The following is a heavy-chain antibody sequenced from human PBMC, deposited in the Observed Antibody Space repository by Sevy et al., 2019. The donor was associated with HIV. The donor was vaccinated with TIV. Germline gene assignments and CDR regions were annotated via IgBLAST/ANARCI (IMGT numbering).Heavy chain of an antibody. V-gene: IGHV3-23*01. CDR3: AKGMIVSAGDAFDI. D-gene: IGHD3-22*01. CDR2: ISGSGDST. CDR1: GFPFSKYA. Sequence: GGSLRLSCAASGFPFSKYAMTWVRQAPGNGLEYVSTISGSGDSTYYGDSVQGRFTISRDNSRNTLYLQMNSLTAEDSALYYCAKGMIVSAGDAFDIWGQGTMLTVSS. J-gene: IGHJ3*02.